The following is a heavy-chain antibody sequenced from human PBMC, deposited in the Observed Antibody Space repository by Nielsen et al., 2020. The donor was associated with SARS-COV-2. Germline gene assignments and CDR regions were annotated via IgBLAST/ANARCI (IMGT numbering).Heavy chain of an antibody. CDR2: ISWNSGSI. Sequence: PGKGLEWVSGISWNSGSIGYADSVKGRFTISRDNSKNTLYLQMNSLRAEDTAVYYCAKDSPTRGDDYSNPIYYYYGMDVWGQGTTVTVSS. J-gene: IGHJ6*02. CDR3: AKDSPTRGDDYSNPIYYYYGMDV. V-gene: IGHV3-9*01. D-gene: IGHD4-11*01.